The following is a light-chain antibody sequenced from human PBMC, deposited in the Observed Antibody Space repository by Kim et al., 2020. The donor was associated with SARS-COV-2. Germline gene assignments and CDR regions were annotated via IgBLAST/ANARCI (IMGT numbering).Light chain of an antibody. CDR2: AAS. J-gene: IGKJ1*01. CDR3: KQTYTTPWT. V-gene: IGKV1-39*01. CDR1: QSIGNY. Sequence: DIQMTQSPSSLSASVGDRVTITCRASQSIGNYLNWYQQKPGKAPKLLIYAASSLQSGVPSRISGSGSGTDFTLTISSLQPEDFATYYCKQTYTTPWTFGQGTKVDIK.